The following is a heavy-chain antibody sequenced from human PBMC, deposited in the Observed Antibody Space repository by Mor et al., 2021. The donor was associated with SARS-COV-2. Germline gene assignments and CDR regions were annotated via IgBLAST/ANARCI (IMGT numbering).Heavy chain of an antibody. J-gene: IGHJ2*01. D-gene: IGHD3-9*01. V-gene: IGHV3-7*03. CDR2: K. Sequence: KYYVDSVKGPFTISRDNSKSSLYLQMNSLRAEDTAVYYCARDPAGPFEGGPLGYFDLWGRGTLITVSS. CDR3: ARDPAGPFEGGPLGYFDL.